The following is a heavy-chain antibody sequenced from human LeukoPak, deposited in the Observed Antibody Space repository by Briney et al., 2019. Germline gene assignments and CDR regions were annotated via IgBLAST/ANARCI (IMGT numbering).Heavy chain of an antibody. V-gene: IGHV4-4*09. J-gene: IGHJ2*01. CDR1: GASLSSYY. Sequence: PSEALSLTSTVSGASLSSYYWNWIRQSPGKGLEWIGCLYPSGSTNYNPSLTSRVSISVDTSKNQFSLILNSVAAADTAVYYCARLAIRSTWYFDRWGRGTLVTVSS. D-gene: IGHD3-16*02. CDR3: ARLAIRSTWYFDR. CDR2: LYPSGST.